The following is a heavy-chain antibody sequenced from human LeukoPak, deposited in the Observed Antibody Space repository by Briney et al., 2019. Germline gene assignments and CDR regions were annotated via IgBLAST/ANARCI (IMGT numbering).Heavy chain of an antibody. CDR1: GFTFSSSA. CDR2: SGTDGDT. CDR3: AKKTPGTHPFDC. J-gene: IGHJ4*02. Sequence: GGSLRLSCAASGFTFSSSAMNWVRQAPGKGLEWVSASGTDGDTYYAASVKGRITISRDNSKNTLYLQMTSLRAEDTAVYYCAKKTPGTHPFDCWGQGTLVTVSP. V-gene: IGHV3-23*01. D-gene: IGHD6-13*01.